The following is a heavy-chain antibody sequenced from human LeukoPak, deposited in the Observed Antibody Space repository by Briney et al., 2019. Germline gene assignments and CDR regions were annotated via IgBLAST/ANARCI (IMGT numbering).Heavy chain of an antibody. V-gene: IGHV4-38-2*02. J-gene: IGHJ4*02. CDR3: ARSSGSSPDY. CDR1: GYSISSGYY. CDR2: IYHSGST. D-gene: IGHD1-26*01. Sequence: SSETLSLTCTVSGYSISSGYYWGWIRQPPGKGLEWIGSIYHSGSTYYNPSLKSRVTISVDTSKNQFSLKLSSVTAADTAVYYCARSSGSSPDYWGQGTLVTVSS.